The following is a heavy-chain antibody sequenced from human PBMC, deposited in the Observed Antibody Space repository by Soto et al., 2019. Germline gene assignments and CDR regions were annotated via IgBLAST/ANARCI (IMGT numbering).Heavy chain of an antibody. CDR1: GFTFSSYA. V-gene: IGHV3-23*01. CDR2: ISGSGGST. D-gene: IGHD2-2*01. CDR3: AKGEDIVVAYGMDV. Sequence: LRLSCAASGFTFSSYAMSWVRQAPGKGLEWVSAISGSGGSTYYADSVKGRFTISRDNSKNTLYLQMNSLRAEDTAVYYCAKGEDIVVAYGMDVWGQGTTVTVSS. J-gene: IGHJ6*02.